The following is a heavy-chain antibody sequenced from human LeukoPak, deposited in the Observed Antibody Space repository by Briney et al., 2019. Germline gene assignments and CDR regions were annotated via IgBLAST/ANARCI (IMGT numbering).Heavy chain of an antibody. Sequence: KSSETLSLTCTVSGGSLTTYYWTWIRQPPGKGLERIGYIHYSGSTNYNPSLKSRVTISVDTSKNQFSLKLSSVTAADTAVYYCARAEWELGGGLFDYWGQGTLVTVSS. CDR3: ARAEWELGGGLFDY. V-gene: IGHV4-59*01. J-gene: IGHJ4*02. CDR1: GGSLTTYY. CDR2: IHYSGST. D-gene: IGHD1-26*01.